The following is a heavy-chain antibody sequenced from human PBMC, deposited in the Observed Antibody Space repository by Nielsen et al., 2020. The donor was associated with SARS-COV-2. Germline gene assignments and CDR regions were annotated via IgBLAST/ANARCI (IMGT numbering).Heavy chain of an antibody. CDR3: ARLEAGGSSTLYYFDY. Sequence: LETLSLTCTVSGGSIISSSFSLGWIRQPPGKGLEWIGNISYSGSTYYNPSLKNRVTISVDTSKNQFSLKVTSVTAADTAVYYCARLEAGGSSTLYYFDYWGQGTLVTVSS. V-gene: IGHV4-39*01. CDR1: GGSIISSSFS. D-gene: IGHD3-16*01. CDR2: ISYSGST. J-gene: IGHJ4*02.